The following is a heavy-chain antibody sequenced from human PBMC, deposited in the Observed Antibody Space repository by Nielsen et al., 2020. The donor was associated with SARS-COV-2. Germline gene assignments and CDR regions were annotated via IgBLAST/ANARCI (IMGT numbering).Heavy chain of an antibody. V-gene: IGHV3-74*01. CDR3: AKDKSDSVAGFDAFDI. D-gene: IGHD6-19*01. J-gene: IGHJ3*02. CDR2: INSDGSST. Sequence: GGSLRLSCAASGFTFSSYWMHWVRQAPGKGLVWVSRINSDGSSTSYADSAKGRFTISRDNAKKTLYLQMNSLRAEDTAAYYCAKDKSDSVAGFDAFDIWGQGTMVTVSS. CDR1: GFTFSSYW.